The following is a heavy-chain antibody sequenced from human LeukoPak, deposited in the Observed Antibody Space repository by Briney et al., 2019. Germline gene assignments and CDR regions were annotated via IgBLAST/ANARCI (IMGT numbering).Heavy chain of an antibody. J-gene: IGHJ4*02. CDR2: IKGKTAAGAP. V-gene: IGHV3-15*01. CDR1: GFTFSSYG. Sequence: PGGSLRLSCAASGFTFSSYGMSWVRQAPGKGLEWVGRIKGKTAAGAPDYVASVKGRFTISRDDSKNTLFLQMNSLKTEDTAVYYCITGDYDFWSGFYSPNHYFDYWGQGTLVTVSS. CDR3: ITGDYDFWSGFYSPNHYFDY. D-gene: IGHD3-3*01.